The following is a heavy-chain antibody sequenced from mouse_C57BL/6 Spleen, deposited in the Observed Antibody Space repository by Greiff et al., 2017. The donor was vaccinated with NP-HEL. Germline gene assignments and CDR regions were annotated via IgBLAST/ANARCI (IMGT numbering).Heavy chain of an antibody. CDR1: GYTFTSYW. CDR3: ARNGYYSVWFAY. Sequence: QVQLKQPGSELVMPGASVKLSCKASGYTFTSYWMHWVKQRPGQGLEWIGEIDPSDSDTNYNQKFKGKSTLTVDKSSSTAYMQLSSLTSEDSAVYYCARNGYYSVWFAYWGQGTLVTVSA. J-gene: IGHJ3*01. V-gene: IGHV1-69*01. CDR2: IDPSDSDT. D-gene: IGHD2-3*01.